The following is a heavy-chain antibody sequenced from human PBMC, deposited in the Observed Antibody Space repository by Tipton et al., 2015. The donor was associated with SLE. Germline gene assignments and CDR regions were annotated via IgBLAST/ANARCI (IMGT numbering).Heavy chain of an antibody. D-gene: IGHD2-2*01. Sequence: QVQLVQSGAEVREPGSSVKVSCKASGDTFNTYAFTWVRQAPGQGLEWMGAIIPIIGITKYAQDFQDRVTISTDESTNTAYMGLTSLTSDDTAVYLCARGRDQLPTSDYWGQGTLVTVSS. CDR3: ARGRDQLPTSDY. CDR2: IIPIIGIT. V-gene: IGHV1-69*01. J-gene: IGHJ4*02. CDR1: GDTFNTYA.